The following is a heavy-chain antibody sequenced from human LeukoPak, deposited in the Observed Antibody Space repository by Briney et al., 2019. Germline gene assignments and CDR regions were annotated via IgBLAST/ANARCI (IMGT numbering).Heavy chain of an antibody. CDR1: GFTFSSDA. D-gene: IGHD3-22*01. V-gene: IGHV3-23*01. Sequence: GGSLRLSCAASGFTFSSDAMSWVRQAPGKGLEWVSAISGSGGSTYYADSVKGRFTISRDNSKNTLYLQMNGLRAEDTAVYYCAKASAMIVVVSKHFDYWGQGTLVTVSS. CDR3: AKASAMIVVVSKHFDY. J-gene: IGHJ4*02. CDR2: ISGSGGST.